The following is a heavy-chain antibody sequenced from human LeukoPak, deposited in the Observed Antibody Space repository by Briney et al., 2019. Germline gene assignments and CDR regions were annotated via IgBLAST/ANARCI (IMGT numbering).Heavy chain of an antibody. J-gene: IGHJ4*02. Sequence: PSQTLSLTCTVSGGSISSYYWSWIRQPPGKGLEWVGYIYDSRSTNYNPSLKSRVTISVDTSKNQFSLKLYSVTAADTAVYYCARAVDYYYDCSGYYSYYLDYWGQGTLVTVSS. V-gene: IGHV4-59*01. CDR1: GGSISSYY. CDR2: IYDSRST. D-gene: IGHD3-22*01. CDR3: ARAVDYYYDCSGYYSYYLDY.